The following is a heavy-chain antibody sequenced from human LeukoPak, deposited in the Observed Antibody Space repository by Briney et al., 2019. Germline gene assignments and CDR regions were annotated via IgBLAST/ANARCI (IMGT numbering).Heavy chain of an antibody. CDR3: ARLLVVVGPAAPRGLDY. CDR2: IYYSGST. V-gene: IGHV4-39*01. J-gene: IGHJ4*02. D-gene: IGHD2-2*01. Sequence: PSETLSLTCTVSGGSISSSSYYWGWIRQPPGKGLEWIGSIYYSGSTYYNPSLKSRVTISVDTSKNQFSLKLSSVTAADTAVYYCARLLVVVGPAAPRGLDYWGQGTLVTVSS. CDR1: GGSISSSSYY.